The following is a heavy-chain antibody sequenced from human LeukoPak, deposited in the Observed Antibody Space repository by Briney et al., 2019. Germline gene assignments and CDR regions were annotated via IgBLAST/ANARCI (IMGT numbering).Heavy chain of an antibody. D-gene: IGHD1-26*01. V-gene: IGHV3-74*01. CDR1: GFTFRTSW. J-gene: IGHJ4*02. CDR2: IDDDGSTT. CDR3: ARGLGSPTDY. Sequence: GGSLRLSCAASGFTFRTSWMHWLRQAPGKGLVWVSRIDDDGSTTTYADSVKGRFTISRDNAKSTLYLQMNSLGAEDTAVYYCARGLGSPTDYWGQGTLVTVSS.